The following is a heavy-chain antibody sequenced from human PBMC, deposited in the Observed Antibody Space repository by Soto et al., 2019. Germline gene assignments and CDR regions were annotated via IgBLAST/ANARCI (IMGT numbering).Heavy chain of an antibody. V-gene: IGHV3-30-3*01. CDR1: GFTFSSYA. CDR3: AIAGCDGGSCYTLGGRRYSMDV. CDR2: IAYDGNNK. D-gene: IGHD2-15*01. J-gene: IGHJ6*04. Sequence: QVQLVESGGGVVQPGRSLRLSWAASGFTFSSYALHWVRQDPGKGLEWVAVIAYDGNNKYYADSVKGRFTSSRDNSKNTVYMQMNSLIAEDTAVYDCAIAGCDGGSCYTLGGRRYSMDVWGKGTTVTVA.